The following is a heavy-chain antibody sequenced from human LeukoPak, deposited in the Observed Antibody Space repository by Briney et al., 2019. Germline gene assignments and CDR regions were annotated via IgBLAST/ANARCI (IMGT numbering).Heavy chain of an antibody. CDR2: ISSSGSTI. Sequence: GGSLRLSCAASGFTFSSYEMNWVRQAPGKGLEWISYISSSGSTIYYADSVKGRFTISRDNAKNSLYLQMNSLRAEDTAVYYCAREGTYYYDSSGYLGWFDPWGQGTLVTVSS. J-gene: IGHJ5*02. D-gene: IGHD3-22*01. V-gene: IGHV3-48*03. CDR1: GFTFSSYE. CDR3: AREGTYYYDSSGYLGWFDP.